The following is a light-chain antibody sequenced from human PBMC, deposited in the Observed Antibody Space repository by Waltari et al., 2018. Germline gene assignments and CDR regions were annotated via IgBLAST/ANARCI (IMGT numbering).Light chain of an antibody. CDR2: AS. CDR1: QGIRTE. CDR3: LQDYNYPLT. J-gene: IGKJ4*01. Sequence: AIQMTQSPSSLSAYVGDRVTITCRASQGIRTELGWYQQIPVPAPKLLIYASTLEFGGPSRFSGSGSGTDFSLTIDGLQPEDFATYYCLQDYNYPLTFGGGTKVEIK. V-gene: IGKV1-6*01.